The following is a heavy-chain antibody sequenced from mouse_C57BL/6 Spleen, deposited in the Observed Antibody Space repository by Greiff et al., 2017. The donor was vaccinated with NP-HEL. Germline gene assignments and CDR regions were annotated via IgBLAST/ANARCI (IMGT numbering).Heavy chain of an antibody. V-gene: IGHV1-15*01. D-gene: IGHD4-1*01. CDR3: HLNWDADV. Sequence: VQLQESGAELVRPGASVTLSCKASGYTFTDYEMHWVKQTPVHGLEWIGAIDPETGGTAYNQKFKGKAILTADKSSSTAYMELRSLTSEDSAVYYCHLNWDADVWGTGTTVTVSS. CDR1: GYTFTDYE. CDR2: IDPETGGT. J-gene: IGHJ1*03.